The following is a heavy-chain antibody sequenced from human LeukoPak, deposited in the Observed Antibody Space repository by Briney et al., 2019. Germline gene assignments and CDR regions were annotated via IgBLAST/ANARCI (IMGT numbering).Heavy chain of an antibody. V-gene: IGHV1-69*13. CDR1: GGTFSSYA. CDR3: ARAPGGVLGYYYCGMDV. Sequence: ASVKVSCKASGGTFSSYAISWVRQAPGQGLEWMGGIIPIFGTANYAQKFQGRVTITADESTSTAYMELSSLRSEDTAVYYCARAPGGVLGYYYCGMDVWGQGTTVTVSS. D-gene: IGHD3-16*01. J-gene: IGHJ6*02. CDR2: IIPIFGTA.